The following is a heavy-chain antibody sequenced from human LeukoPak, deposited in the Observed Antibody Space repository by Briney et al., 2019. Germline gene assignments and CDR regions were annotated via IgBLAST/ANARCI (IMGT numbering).Heavy chain of an antibody. J-gene: IGHJ4*02. V-gene: IGHV3-30*18. D-gene: IGHD6-13*01. Sequence: GGSLRLSCAASGFTFSSYGMHWVRQAPGKGLEGVAVISYDGSNKYYADSVKGRFTISRDNSKNTLYLQMNSLRAEDTAVYYCAKLPIAAADSFDYWGQGTLVTVSS. CDR3: AKLPIAAADSFDY. CDR1: GFTFSSYG. CDR2: ISYDGSNK.